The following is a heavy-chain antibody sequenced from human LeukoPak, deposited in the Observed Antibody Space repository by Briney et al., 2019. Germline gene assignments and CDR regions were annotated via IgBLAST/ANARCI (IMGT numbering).Heavy chain of an antibody. D-gene: IGHD4-17*01. Sequence: ASVKVSCKASGYSFTSYGISWVRQAPGQGLEWMGRISVHTGNTNYAQKLQGRVTMTTDTSTSTAYTELRSLRSDDTAVYYCARVRSDHGDFGNYWGQGTLVTVSS. CDR1: GYSFTSYG. CDR2: ISVHTGNT. J-gene: IGHJ4*02. CDR3: ARVRSDHGDFGNY. V-gene: IGHV1-18*04.